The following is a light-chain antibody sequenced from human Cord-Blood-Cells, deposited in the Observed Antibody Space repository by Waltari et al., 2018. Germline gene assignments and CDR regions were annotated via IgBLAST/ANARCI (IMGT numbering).Light chain of an antibody. CDR1: NIGSKS. CDR3: QVWDSSSDHRV. J-gene: IGLJ3*02. Sequence: SYVLTQPPSVSVAPGKTARITCGGNNIGSKSVHWYQQKPGQAPVLVIYYDSDRPSGIPGQFSGSNAGNMATLTISRVEAGDEADYYCQVWDSSSDHRVFGGGTKLTVL. CDR2: YDS. V-gene: IGLV3-21*04.